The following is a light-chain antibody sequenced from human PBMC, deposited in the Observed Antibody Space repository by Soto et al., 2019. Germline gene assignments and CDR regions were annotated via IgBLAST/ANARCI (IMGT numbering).Light chain of an antibody. CDR2: AAA. CDR3: QQYNSYPWT. V-gene: IGKV1-5*01. J-gene: IGKJ1*01. CDR1: QNIERY. Sequence: IQMTQSPSSLSASVGYTITISCRASQNIERYLNWYQHKQGKAPQLLMFAAANLESGVPSRFSGSGSGTEFTLTISSLQPDDFATYHCQQYNSYPWTFGQGTKVDIK.